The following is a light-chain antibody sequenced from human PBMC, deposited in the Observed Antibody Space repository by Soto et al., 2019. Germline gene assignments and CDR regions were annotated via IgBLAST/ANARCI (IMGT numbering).Light chain of an antibody. J-gene: IGKJ2*01. V-gene: IGKV3-20*01. Sequence: EIVLTQSPGTLSLSPGERATLSCRASQSVTNSFLAWYQQKPGQAPRVLIYGASSRATGIPDRFSGSGSGTDFTLTISRLEPEEFAVYYCQQYGSSPYTFGQGTKLEIK. CDR2: GAS. CDR3: QQYGSSPYT. CDR1: QSVTNSF.